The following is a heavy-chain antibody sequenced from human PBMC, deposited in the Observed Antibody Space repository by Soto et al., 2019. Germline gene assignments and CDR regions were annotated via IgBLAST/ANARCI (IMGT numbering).Heavy chain of an antibody. D-gene: IGHD6-19*01. CDR1: GLTFSSYA. CDR3: AGSSIGWYAY. CDR2: ISGGGGNT. V-gene: IGHV3-23*01. Sequence: PGGSLRLSCAASGLTFSSYAMSWVRQAPGKGLEWVSTISGGGGNTYNADSVKGRFTISRDNSKNTVYLQMNSLRAEDTAVYYCAGSSIGWYAYWGQGTLVTVSS. J-gene: IGHJ4*02.